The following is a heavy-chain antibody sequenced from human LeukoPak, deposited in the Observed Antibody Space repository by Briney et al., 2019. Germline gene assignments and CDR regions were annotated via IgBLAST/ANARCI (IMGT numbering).Heavy chain of an antibody. Sequence: PGGSLRLSCAASGFTFSSYSMNWVRQAPGKGLEWVSSISSSSSYIYYADSVKGRFTISRDNAKNSLYLQMNSLRAEDTAVYYCATISDLLFYFASWGQGTLVTVSS. CDR2: ISSSSSYI. J-gene: IGHJ4*02. CDR1: GFTFSSYS. CDR3: ATISDLLFYFAS. V-gene: IGHV3-21*01.